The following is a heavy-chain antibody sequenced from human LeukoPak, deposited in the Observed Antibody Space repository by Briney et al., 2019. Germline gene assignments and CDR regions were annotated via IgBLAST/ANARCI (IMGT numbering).Heavy chain of an antibody. CDR3: AGATEDIVVVPAAILAGTGAFDI. D-gene: IGHD2-2*02. CDR2: IYYSGST. CDR1: GGSISSHY. Sequence: SETLSLTCTVSGGSISSHYWSWIRQPPGKGLEWIGYIYYSGSTNYNPSLKSRVTISVDTSKNQFSLKLSSVTAADTAVYYCAGATEDIVVVPAAILAGTGAFDIWGQGTMVTVSS. J-gene: IGHJ3*02. V-gene: IGHV4-59*11.